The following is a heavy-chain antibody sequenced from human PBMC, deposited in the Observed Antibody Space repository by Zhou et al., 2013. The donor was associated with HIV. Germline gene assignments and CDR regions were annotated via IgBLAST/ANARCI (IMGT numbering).Heavy chain of an antibody. V-gene: IGHV4-39*07. CDR3: ARVFDWGLTYYFDY. J-gene: IGHJ4*02. D-gene: IGHD7-27*01. CDR2: IYYSGST. CDR1: GGSISGSTYY. Sequence: QVQLQESGPGLVKSSETLSLTCTVSGGSISGSTYYWGWIRQPPGKGLEWIGSIYYSGSTDYNPSLKSRVTISVDTSKNQFSLKLSSVTAADTAVYYCARVFDWGLTYYFDYWGQGTLVTVSS.